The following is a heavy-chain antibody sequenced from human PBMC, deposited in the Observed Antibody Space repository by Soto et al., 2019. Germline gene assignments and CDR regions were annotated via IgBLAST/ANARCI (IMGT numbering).Heavy chain of an antibody. D-gene: IGHD4-4*01. CDR1: GYNVISHN. J-gene: IGHJ4*02. CDR2: INPFDGSA. CDR3: ARDYLGSKPALSYFDY. Sequence: QVQLVQSGAEVAKPGASVRLSCKASGYNVISHNMHWVRQAPGQGLEWMGFINPFDGSATHAQKVQGRITRTRDKSTTSVFMEVTSLTSEDADVYYCARDYLGSKPALSYFDYWGQGALVTVSA. V-gene: IGHV1-46*01.